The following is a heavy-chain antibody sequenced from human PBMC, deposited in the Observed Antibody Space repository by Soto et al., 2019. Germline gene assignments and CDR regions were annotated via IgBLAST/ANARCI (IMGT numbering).Heavy chain of an antibody. Sequence: GASVKVSCKASGGTFSSYAISWVRQAPGQGLEWMGGIIPIFGTANYAQKFQGRVTITADESTSTAYMELSSLRSEDTAVYYCARARCDIVVVPAAIFGMDVWGQGTTVTVSS. CDR3: ARARCDIVVVPAAIFGMDV. CDR1: GGTFSSYA. V-gene: IGHV1-69*13. J-gene: IGHJ6*02. D-gene: IGHD2-2*01. CDR2: IIPIFGTA.